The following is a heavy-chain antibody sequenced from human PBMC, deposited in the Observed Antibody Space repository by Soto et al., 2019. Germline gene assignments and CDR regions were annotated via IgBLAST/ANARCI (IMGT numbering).Heavy chain of an antibody. CDR3: ARESEDLTSNFDY. J-gene: IGHJ4*02. Sequence: GGSLRLSCAASGVTFTRYSMNWVRQAPGKGLEWVSSISSTTNYIYYGDSMTGRFTISRNNAKNSLYLEMNSLRAEDTAVYYCARESEDLTSNFDYWGQGTLVTVSS. CDR1: GVTFTRYS. CDR2: ISSTTNYI. V-gene: IGHV3-21*06.